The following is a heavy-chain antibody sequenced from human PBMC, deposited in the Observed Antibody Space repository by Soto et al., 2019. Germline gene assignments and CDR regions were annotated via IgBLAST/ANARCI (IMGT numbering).Heavy chain of an antibody. Sequence: GGSLRLSCAASGFTFSSYSMNWVRQAPGKGLEWVSYISSSSSTIYYADSVKGRFTISRDNAKNSLYLQMNSLRDEDTAVYYCARGLDFPYGDYVFYWGQGTLVTVSS. V-gene: IGHV3-48*02. D-gene: IGHD4-17*01. CDR1: GFTFSSYS. CDR3: ARGLDFPYGDYVFY. J-gene: IGHJ4*02. CDR2: ISSSSSTI.